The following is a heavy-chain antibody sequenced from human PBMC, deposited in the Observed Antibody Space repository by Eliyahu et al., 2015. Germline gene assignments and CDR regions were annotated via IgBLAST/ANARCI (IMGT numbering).Heavy chain of an antibody. CDR3: ARGLIAVAGNDFDY. D-gene: IGHD6-19*01. V-gene: IGHV1-3*01. Sequence: QVQLVQSGAEVKKPGASVKVSCKASGYTFTSYAMHWVRXXPGQRLEWMGWINAGNGNTKYSQKFQGRVTITRDTSASTAYMELSSLRSEDTAVYYCARGLIAVAGNDFDYWGQGTLVTVSS. J-gene: IGHJ4*02. CDR2: INAGNGNT. CDR1: GYTFTSYA.